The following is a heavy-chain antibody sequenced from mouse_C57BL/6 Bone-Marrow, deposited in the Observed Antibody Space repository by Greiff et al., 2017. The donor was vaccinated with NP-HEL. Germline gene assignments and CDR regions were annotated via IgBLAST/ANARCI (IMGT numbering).Heavy chain of an antibody. CDR1: GYTFTSYW. D-gene: IGHD4-1*01. J-gene: IGHJ2*01. CDR2: IDPSDSYT. Sequence: QVQLKQPGAELVMPGASVKLSCKASGYTFTSYWMHWVKQRPGQGLEWIGEIDPSDSYTNYNQKFKGKSTLTVDKSSSTAYMQLSSLTSEDSAVYYCATNSYFDYWGQGTTLTVSS. V-gene: IGHV1-69*01. CDR3: ATNSYFDY.